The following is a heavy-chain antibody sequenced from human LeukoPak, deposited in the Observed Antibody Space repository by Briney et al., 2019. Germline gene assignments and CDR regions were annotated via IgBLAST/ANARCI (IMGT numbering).Heavy chain of an antibody. J-gene: IGHJ4*02. Sequence: SETLSLTCTVSGGSISSYYWSWLRQPAGKGLEWVGRIYTSGSTNYNPSLKSRVTMSVDTSKNQFSLKLTSATAADTAVYYCARQQLKTMASFDYWGQGTLVTVSS. CDR3: ARQQLKTMASFDY. CDR1: GGSISSYY. D-gene: IGHD4/OR15-4a*01. CDR2: IYTSGST. V-gene: IGHV4-4*07.